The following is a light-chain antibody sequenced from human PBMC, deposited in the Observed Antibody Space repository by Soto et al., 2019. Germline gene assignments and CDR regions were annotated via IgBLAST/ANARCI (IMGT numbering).Light chain of an antibody. CDR2: SNN. CDR3: SSYTSSSVYV. Sequence: QSVLTQPPSASGTPGQRVTISCSGSSSNIGSNTVNWYQQLPGTAPKLLIYSNNQRPSGVPDRFSGSKSGTSASLAISGLQAEDEADYYCSSYTSSSVYVFGTGTQLTVL. V-gene: IGLV1-44*01. CDR1: SSNIGSNT. J-gene: IGLJ1*01.